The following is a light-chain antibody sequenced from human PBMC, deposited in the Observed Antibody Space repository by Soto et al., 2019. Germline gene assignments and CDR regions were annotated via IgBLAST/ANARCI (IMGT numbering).Light chain of an antibody. CDR3: SSYARSSTRV. J-gene: IGLJ1*01. V-gene: IGLV2-14*03. CDR2: EVS. CDR1: SSDVGAYDY. Sequence: QSALTQPASVSGSPGESITISCTGTSSDVGAYDYVSWYQQNPDKAPRLIIYEVSHRPSGVSNRFSGSKSVNTATLTISGLHAEDVGVYYCSSYARSSTRVFGTGTKLTVL.